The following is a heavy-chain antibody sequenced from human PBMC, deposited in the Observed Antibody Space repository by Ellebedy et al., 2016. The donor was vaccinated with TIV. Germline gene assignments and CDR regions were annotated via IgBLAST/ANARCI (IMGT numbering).Heavy chain of an antibody. CDR2: IIPIFGTA. J-gene: IGHJ4*02. V-gene: IGHV1-69*05. CDR1: GGTFSSYA. Sequence: AASVKVSCKASGGTFSSYAISWVRQAPGQGLEWMGGIIPIFGTANYAQKFQERVTITRDMSTSTAYMELSSLRSEDTAVYYCAAGIVVVPAAIDFDYWGQGTLVTVSS. D-gene: IGHD2-2*02. CDR3: AAGIVVVPAAIDFDY.